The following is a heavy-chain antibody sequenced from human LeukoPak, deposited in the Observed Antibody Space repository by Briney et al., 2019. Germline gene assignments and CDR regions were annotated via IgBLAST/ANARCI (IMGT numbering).Heavy chain of an antibody. CDR3: ARGYSYGYPRFYYYGMDV. V-gene: IGHV1-3*01. D-gene: IGHD5-18*01. J-gene: IGHJ6*02. CDR2: INAGNGNT. CDR1: GYTFTSYA. Sequence: ASVKVSCKASGYTFTSYAMHWVRQAPGQRLEWMGWINAGNGNTKYSQKFQGRVTITRDTSASTAYMGLSSLRSEDTAVYYCARGYSYGYPRFYYYGMDVWGQGTTVTVSS.